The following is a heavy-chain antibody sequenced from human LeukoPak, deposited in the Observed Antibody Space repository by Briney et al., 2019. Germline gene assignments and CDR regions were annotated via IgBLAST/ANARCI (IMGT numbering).Heavy chain of an antibody. CDR1: GFTFSSYG. D-gene: IGHD1-26*01. CDR3: ARDGGRLVGATTVNYYYYYMDV. Sequence: GGSLRLSCAASGFTFSSYGMHWVRQAPGKGLEWVAFIRYDGSNKYYADSVKGRFTISRDNSKNTLYLQMNSLRAEDTAVYYCARDGGRLVGATTVNYYYYYMDVWGKGTTVTVSS. CDR2: IRYDGSNK. V-gene: IGHV3-30*02. J-gene: IGHJ6*03.